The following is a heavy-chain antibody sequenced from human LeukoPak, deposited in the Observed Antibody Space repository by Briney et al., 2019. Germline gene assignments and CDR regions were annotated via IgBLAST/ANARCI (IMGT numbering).Heavy chain of an antibody. CDR3: AKVMKEDSISLGDYGDYYFDY. CDR1: GFSFSNYA. D-gene: IGHD4-17*01. Sequence: GGSLRLSCDSSGFSFSNYAMTWVRQAPGKGLEWVSTITGFDGTTYYADSVKGRFTISRDNSKNTLYLQMNSLRAEDTAIYYCAKVMKEDSISLGDYGDYYFDYWGQGTLITVSS. V-gene: IGHV3-23*01. J-gene: IGHJ4*02. CDR2: ITGFDGTT.